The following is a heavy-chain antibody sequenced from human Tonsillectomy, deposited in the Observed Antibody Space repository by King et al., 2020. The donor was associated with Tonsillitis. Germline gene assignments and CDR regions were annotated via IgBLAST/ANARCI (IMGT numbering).Heavy chain of an antibody. CDR3: TKEEMTTIFNFDY. J-gene: IGHJ4*02. D-gene: IGHD5-24*01. CDR1: GFTFSNTG. V-gene: IGHV3-30*18. Sequence: QVQLVESGGGVVQPGRSLRLSCAASGFTFSNTGMHWVRQAPGRGLEWVAVISTDGRNNFYADSVKGRFTVSRDNSKNTLYLEMNSLRAGDTALYYCTKEEMTTIFNFDYWGQGTLVTVSS. CDR2: ISTDGRNN.